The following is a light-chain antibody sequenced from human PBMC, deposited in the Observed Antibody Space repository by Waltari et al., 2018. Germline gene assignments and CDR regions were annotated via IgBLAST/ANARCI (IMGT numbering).Light chain of an antibody. CDR1: SSDVGSYNY. J-gene: IGLJ1*01. CDR3: CSFAGTYYV. CDR2: DVT. V-gene: IGLV2-11*01. Sequence: QSALTQPRSVSGSPGQSVTISCTGTSSDVGSYNYFSWYQQYPGKAPKLMIYDVTKRPSGVPDRFSGSKSGNTASLTISGLQAEDEADYHCCSFAGTYYVFGTGTEVTVL.